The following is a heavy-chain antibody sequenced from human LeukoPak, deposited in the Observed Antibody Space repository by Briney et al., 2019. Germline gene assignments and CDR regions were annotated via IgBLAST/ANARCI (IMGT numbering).Heavy chain of an antibody. J-gene: IGHJ4*02. V-gene: IGHV4-34*01. D-gene: IGHD5-18*01. Sequence: SETLSLTCAVYGGSFSGYCWSWIRQPPGKGLEWIGEINHSGSTNYNPSLKSRVTISVDTSKNQFSLKLSSVTAADTAVYYCQVWSYGFDYWGQGTLVTVSS. CDR3: QVWSYGFDY. CDR2: INHSGST. CDR1: GGSFSGYC.